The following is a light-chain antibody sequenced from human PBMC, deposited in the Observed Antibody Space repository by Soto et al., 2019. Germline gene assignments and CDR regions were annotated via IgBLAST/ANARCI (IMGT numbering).Light chain of an antibody. J-gene: IGKJ1*01. V-gene: IGKV3-15*01. CDR3: QQYNNWPQT. CDR1: QSVRSN. Sequence: EIVLTQSPGTLSLSPGERATLSCRASQSVRSNYLAWYQQKPGQAPRLLIYGASTRAADVPARFSGGGSGTEFTLTISSLQSEDFAEYHCQQYNNWPQTFGQGTKVDIK. CDR2: GAS.